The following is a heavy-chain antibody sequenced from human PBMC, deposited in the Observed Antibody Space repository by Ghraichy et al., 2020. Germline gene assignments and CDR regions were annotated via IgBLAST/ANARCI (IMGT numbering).Heavy chain of an antibody. J-gene: IGHJ4*02. CDR3: ARVSPRWQWHGTGGFDY. V-gene: IGHV4-31*03. CDR1: GGSISSGGYY. D-gene: IGHD6-19*01. Sequence: SETLSLTCTVSGGSISSGGYYWSWIRQHPGKGLEWIGYIYYSGSTCYNPSLKSRVTISVDTSKNQFSLKLSSVTAADTAVYYCARVSPRWQWHGTGGFDYWGQGTLVTVSS. CDR2: IYYSGST.